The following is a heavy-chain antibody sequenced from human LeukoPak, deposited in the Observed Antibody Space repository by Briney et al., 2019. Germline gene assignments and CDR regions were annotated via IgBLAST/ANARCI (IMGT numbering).Heavy chain of an antibody. CDR3: ARDRTSGHSNFFPY. D-gene: IGHD4-11*01. V-gene: IGHV1-69*13. CDR1: GGPFGSYA. Sequence: SVKVSCKASGGPFGSYAISWVRQAPGQGPEWMGGIVPAYGTANYAQKFKGRVTITAGESTTTAYMELSSLRSEDTAMYYCARDRTSGHSNFFPYWGPGTLVTVSS. J-gene: IGHJ4*02. CDR2: IVPAYGTA.